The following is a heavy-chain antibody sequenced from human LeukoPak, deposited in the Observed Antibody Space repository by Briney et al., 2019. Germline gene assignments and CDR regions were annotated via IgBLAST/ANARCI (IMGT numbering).Heavy chain of an antibody. D-gene: IGHD6-13*01. Sequence: SETLSLTCTVSGGSISSYYWSWIRQSPGKGLEWIGYIYYSGSTSYNPSLKSRVTISVDTSKNQFSLKLSSVTAADTAVYYCARYSSSSWSHDIWAKGQWSPSLQ. CDR1: GGSISSYY. J-gene: IGHJ3*02. CDR2: IYYSGST. V-gene: IGHV4-59*01. CDR3: ARYSSSSWSHDI.